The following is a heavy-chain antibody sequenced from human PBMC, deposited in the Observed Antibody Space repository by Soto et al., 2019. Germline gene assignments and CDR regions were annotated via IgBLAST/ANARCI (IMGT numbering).Heavy chain of an antibody. CDR3: AKDFNYGNYYYYYMDV. CDR2: ISGSGGST. CDR1: GFTFSSYA. Sequence: GGSLRLSCAASGFTFSSYAMSWVRQAPGKGLEWVSAISGSGGSTYYADSVKGRFTISRDNSKNTLYLQMNSLRAEDTAVYYCAKDFNYGNYYYYYMDVWGKGTTVTVSS. V-gene: IGHV3-23*01. D-gene: IGHD3-16*01. J-gene: IGHJ6*03.